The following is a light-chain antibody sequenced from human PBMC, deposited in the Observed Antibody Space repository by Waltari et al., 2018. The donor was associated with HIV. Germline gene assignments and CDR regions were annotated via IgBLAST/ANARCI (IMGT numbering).Light chain of an antibody. J-gene: IGLJ2*01. V-gene: IGLV2-23*02. CDR3: CSYAGRSTFVL. Sequence: QSALTQPASVSGSPGQSITISCNETRSDVSTYKLVSWYQQHPGKVPKLIIYEINKRPSGVSNRFSGSKSGNMASLTISGLQAEDEAFYHCCSYAGRSTFVLFGGGTKLTVL. CDR1: RSDVSTYKL. CDR2: EIN.